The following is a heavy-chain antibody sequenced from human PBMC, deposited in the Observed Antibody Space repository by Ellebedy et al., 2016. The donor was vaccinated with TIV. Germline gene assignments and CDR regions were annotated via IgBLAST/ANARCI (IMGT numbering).Heavy chain of an antibody. CDR1: GFTFNSYA. CDR2: ISYDGNSK. CDR3: ARDLDKSSGWYGGAGY. J-gene: IGHJ4*02. Sequence: PGGSLRLSCAASGFTFNSYAMHWVRQAPGKGLEWVAVISYDGNSKYYADSVKGRFTISRDNSMTTLYLEMNSLRAEDTAVYYCARDLDKSSGWYGGAGYWGQGTLVTVSS. V-gene: IGHV3-30-3*01. D-gene: IGHD6-19*01.